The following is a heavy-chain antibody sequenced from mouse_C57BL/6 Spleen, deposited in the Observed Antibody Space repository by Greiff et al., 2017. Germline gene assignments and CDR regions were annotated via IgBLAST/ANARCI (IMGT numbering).Heavy chain of an antibody. CDR2: ISYDGSN. J-gene: IGHJ3*01. V-gene: IGHV3-6*01. Sequence: ESGPGLVKPSQSLSLTCSVTGYSITSGYYWNWIRQFPGNKLEWMGYISYDGSNYDNPSLKNRISITRDTYKNQFFLKLNSVTTEDTAKYYCARGEVSWFAYWGQGTLVTVSA. CDR3: ARGEVSWFAY. CDR1: GYSITSGYY.